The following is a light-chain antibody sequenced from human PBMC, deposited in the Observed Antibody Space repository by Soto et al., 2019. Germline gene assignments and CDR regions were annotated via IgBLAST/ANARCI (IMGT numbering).Light chain of an antibody. CDR1: SSDVGGYNY. Sequence: QSVLTQPASVSGSPGQSITISCTGTSSDVGGYNYVSWYQPHPGKAPKLMIYEVTNRPSGVSNRFSGSKSGNTASLTISGLQAEDEADYYCISYTSGSTPYVFGTGTKSPS. V-gene: IGLV2-14*01. CDR2: EVT. J-gene: IGLJ1*01. CDR3: ISYTSGSTPYV.